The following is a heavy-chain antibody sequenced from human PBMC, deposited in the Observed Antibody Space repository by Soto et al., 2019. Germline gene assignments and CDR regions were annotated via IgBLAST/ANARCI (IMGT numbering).Heavy chain of an antibody. J-gene: IGHJ6*03. Sequence: PSETLSLTCTVSGGSISSYYWSWIRQPPGKGLEWTGYIYYSGSTNYNPSLKSRVTISVDTSKNQFSLKLSSVTAADTAVYYCARSILEWSSYYYYYYMDVWGKGTTVTVSS. CDR1: GGSISSYY. CDR3: ARSILEWSSYYYYYYMDV. CDR2: IYYSGST. V-gene: IGHV4-59*01. D-gene: IGHD3-3*01.